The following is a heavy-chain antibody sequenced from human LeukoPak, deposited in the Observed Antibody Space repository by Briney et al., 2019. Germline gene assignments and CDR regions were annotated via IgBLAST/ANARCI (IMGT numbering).Heavy chain of an antibody. CDR3: ARVKAGGFGELPIDY. Sequence: SETLSLTCTVSGVSISTYYWSWIRQSAGKGLEWVGRIYTSGITNYNPSLKSRVTISVDTSKNQFSLKLSSVTAADTAVYYCARVKAGGFGELPIDYWGQGTLVTVSS. J-gene: IGHJ4*02. D-gene: IGHD3-10*01. V-gene: IGHV4-4*07. CDR2: IYTSGIT. CDR1: GVSISTYY.